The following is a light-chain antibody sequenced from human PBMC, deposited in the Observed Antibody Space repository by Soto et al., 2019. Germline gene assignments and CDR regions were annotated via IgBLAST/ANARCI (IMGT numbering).Light chain of an antibody. Sequence: DIQMTQSPSTLSASEGDRVTITCRASQSISSWLAWYQQKPGKAPKLLIYKASSLESGVPSRFSGSGSGTEFTLTISSLQPDDFATYYCQQYNSYTWTFGQGTKV. CDR2: KAS. V-gene: IGKV1-5*03. CDR3: QQYNSYTWT. CDR1: QSISSW. J-gene: IGKJ1*01.